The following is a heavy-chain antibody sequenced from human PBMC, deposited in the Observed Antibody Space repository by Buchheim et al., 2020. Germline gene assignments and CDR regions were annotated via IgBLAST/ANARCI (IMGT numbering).Heavy chain of an antibody. CDR1: GGSISSGYW. D-gene: IGHD1-26*01. CDR3: VGGGATVYGMDV. CDR2: IFHSGTT. V-gene: IGHV4-4*02. J-gene: IGHJ6*02. Sequence: QVQLRESGPGLVKPSGTLSLTCAVSGGSISSGYWWSWVRQSPGKGLQWIGEIFHSGTTNYNPSLKRRVNISLDRSKNHFSLNPNSVTAADTAVYYCVGGGATVYGMDVWGQGTT.